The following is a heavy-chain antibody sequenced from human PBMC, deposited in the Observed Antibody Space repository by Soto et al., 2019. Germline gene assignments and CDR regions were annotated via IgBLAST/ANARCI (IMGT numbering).Heavy chain of an antibody. V-gene: IGHV4-39*01. CDR3: ARLPRYDFWT. D-gene: IGHD3-3*01. CDR1: GGSIPINNYY. CDR2: VYYTGST. Sequence: PSETLSLTCTVSGGSIPINNYYWAWIRQPPGKGLEWIGNVYYTGSTSYNPSLNSRVTMSVDTSKNQFSLKLTSVTAADTAVYYCARLPRYDFWTWGQGTLVTVSS. J-gene: IGHJ1*01.